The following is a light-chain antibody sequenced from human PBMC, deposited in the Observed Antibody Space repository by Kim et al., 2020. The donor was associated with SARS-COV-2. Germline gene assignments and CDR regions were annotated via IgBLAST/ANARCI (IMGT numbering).Light chain of an antibody. Sequence: LSPGEKFHVSGRASQSVNSNDVAWYQQIPGQAPRLLIYGASSRATGIPDRFSGSGSGTDFTLTITRLEPEDFAVYYCQQYGTSVYTFGQGTKLEI. CDR3: QQYGTSVYT. J-gene: IGKJ2*01. V-gene: IGKV3-20*01. CDR1: QSVNSND. CDR2: GAS.